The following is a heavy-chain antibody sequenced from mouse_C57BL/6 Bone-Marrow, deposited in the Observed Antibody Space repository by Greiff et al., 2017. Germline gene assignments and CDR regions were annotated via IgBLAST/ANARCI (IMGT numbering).Heavy chain of an antibody. CDR2: IYPSDSET. J-gene: IGHJ2*01. CDR3: ARTGKGED. Sequence: VQLQQSGAELVRPGSSVKLSCKASGYTFTSYWMDWVKQRPGQGLEWIGNIYPSDSETHYTQKFKDKATLTVDKSSSTAYMQLSSLTSEDSAVYYCARTGKGEDWGQGTTLTVSS. V-gene: IGHV1-61*01. CDR1: GYTFTSYW. D-gene: IGHD4-1*01.